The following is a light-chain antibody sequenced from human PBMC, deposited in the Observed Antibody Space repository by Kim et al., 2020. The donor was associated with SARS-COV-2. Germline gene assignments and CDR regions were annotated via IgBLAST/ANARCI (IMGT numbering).Light chain of an antibody. CDR1: SKNVGKQG. V-gene: IGLV10-54*04. J-gene: IGLJ3*02. Sequence: QTAAITCTGSSKNVGKQGATWLKQRQRHPPKSLSYRNPDRPSGIPERFAASTEGNTASRPITGLQPEDEADYYCSSWDTSLTGWVFGGGTQLTVL. CDR3: SSWDTSLTGWV. CDR2: RNP.